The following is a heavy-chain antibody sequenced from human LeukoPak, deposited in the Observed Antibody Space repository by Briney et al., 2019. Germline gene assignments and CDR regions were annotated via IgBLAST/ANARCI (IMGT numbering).Heavy chain of an antibody. CDR2: INPNSGGT. CDR1: GYTFTCYY. Sequence: GASVKVSCKASGYTFTCYYMHWVRQAPGQGLEWMGWINPNSGGTNYAQKFQGRVTMTRDTSISTAYMELSRLRCEDTAVYYCAIPYYYDSSGYNFWPFNFDYWGQGTLVTVSS. V-gene: IGHV1-2*02. D-gene: IGHD3-22*01. CDR3: AIPYYYDSSGYNFWPFNFDY. J-gene: IGHJ4*02.